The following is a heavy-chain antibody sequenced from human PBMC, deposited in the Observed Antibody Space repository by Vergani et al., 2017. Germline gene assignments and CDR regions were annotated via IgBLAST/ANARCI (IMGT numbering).Heavy chain of an antibody. CDR2: INLNSGGT. V-gene: IGHV1-2*02. CDR3: ATTVTTPDDAFDI. J-gene: IGHJ3*02. CDR1: GYTFTGYY. D-gene: IGHD4-11*01. Sequence: QVQLVQSGAEVKKPGASVKVSCKASGYTFTGYYMHWVRQAPGQGLEWMGWINLNSGGTRYAQQFQGRVTMTRDTSISTAYMELSRLRSDDTAVYYCATTVTTPDDAFDIWGQGTMVTVSS.